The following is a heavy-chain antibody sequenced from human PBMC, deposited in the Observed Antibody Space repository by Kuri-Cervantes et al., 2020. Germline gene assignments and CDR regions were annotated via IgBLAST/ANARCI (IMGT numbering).Heavy chain of an antibody. Sequence: SETLSLTCTVSGGSISSGGYYWSWIRQPPGKGLEWIGYIYYSGSTYYNPSLKSRVTISVDTSKNQFSLKLSSVTAADTAVYYCARVQASYYYYYYMDVWGKGTTVTVSS. J-gene: IGHJ6*03. V-gene: IGHV4-30-4*02. D-gene: IGHD4-11*01. CDR1: GGSISSGGYY. CDR3: ARVQASYYYYYYMDV. CDR2: IYYSGST.